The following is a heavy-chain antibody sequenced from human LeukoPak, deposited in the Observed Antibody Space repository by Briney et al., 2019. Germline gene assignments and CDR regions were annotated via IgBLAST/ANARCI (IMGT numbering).Heavy chain of an antibody. J-gene: IGHJ4*02. CDR3: ARGPALRYFDWFPY. D-gene: IGHD3-9*01. V-gene: IGHV1-69*13. CDR2: IIPIFGTA. CDR1: GGTFSSYA. Sequence: ASVKVSCKASGGTFSSYAISWVRQAPGQGLEWMGGIIPIFGTANYAQKFQGRVTITADESTSTAYMELSSLRSEDTAVYYCARGPALRYFDWFPYWGQGTLVTVSS.